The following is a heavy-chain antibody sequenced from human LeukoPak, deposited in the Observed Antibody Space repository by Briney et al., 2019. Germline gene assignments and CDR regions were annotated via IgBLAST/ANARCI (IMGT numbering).Heavy chain of an antibody. CDR1: GFTFDDYA. Sequence: GGSLRLSCAASGFTFDDYAMHWVRQAPGKGLEWVSGISWNSGSIGYADSVKGRFTTSRDNAKNSLYLQMNSLRAEDTAVYYCAKGSDSSGWYPYHFDYWGQGTLVTVSS. CDR3: AKGSDSSGWYPYHFDY. CDR2: ISWNSGSI. D-gene: IGHD6-19*01. J-gene: IGHJ4*02. V-gene: IGHV3-9*01.